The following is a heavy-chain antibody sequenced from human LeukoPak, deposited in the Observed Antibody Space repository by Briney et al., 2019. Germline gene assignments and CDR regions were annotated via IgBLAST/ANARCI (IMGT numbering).Heavy chain of an antibody. CDR3: ASAKVVTTRRYFDY. CDR1: GGSNSTYY. CDR2: IYYSGST. J-gene: IGHJ4*02. D-gene: IGHD2-15*01. Sequence: SETLSLTCTVSGGSNSTYYWSWIRQPPGKGLEWIGYIYYSGSTNYNPSLKSRVTISVDTSKNQFSLKLSSVTAADTAVYYCASAKVVTTRRYFDYWGQGTLVTVSS. V-gene: IGHV4-59*01.